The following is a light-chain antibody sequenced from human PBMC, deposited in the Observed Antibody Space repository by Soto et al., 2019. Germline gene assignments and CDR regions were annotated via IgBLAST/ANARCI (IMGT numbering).Light chain of an antibody. V-gene: IGLV2-14*03. CDR3: SSYTSSSTVI. CDR1: SSDVGGYNY. CDR2: DVD. J-gene: IGLJ2*01. Sequence: QSALTQPASISGSPGQSITISCTGTSSDVGGYNYVSWYQQYPGKAPKLMIYDVDNRPSGVSNRFSGSKSGKKASLTISGLQAEDEADYYCSSYTSSSTVIFGGGTKLTVL.